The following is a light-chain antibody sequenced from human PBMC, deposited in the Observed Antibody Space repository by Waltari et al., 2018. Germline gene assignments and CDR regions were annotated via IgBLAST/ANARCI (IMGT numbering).Light chain of an antibody. CDR3: CSYAGTYTFG. V-gene: IGLV2-11*01. J-gene: IGLJ2*01. Sequence: QSVLTQPRSVSGSPGQSVTISCTGTTSDVGGYNYVSWYQQYPGKAPKVMIYDVSKRPSGFPDRFSGSKSVNTASLTISGLQAEDEADYYCCSYAGTYTFGFGGGTKLTVL. CDR1: TSDVGGYNY. CDR2: DVS.